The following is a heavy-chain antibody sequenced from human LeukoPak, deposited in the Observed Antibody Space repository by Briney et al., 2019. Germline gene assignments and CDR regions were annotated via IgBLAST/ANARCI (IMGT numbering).Heavy chain of an antibody. CDR1: GFTFSSYS. Sequence: AGGSLRLSCAASGFTFSSYSKNWVRQAPGKGLEWVSYISSSSSTIYYADSVKGRFTISRDNAKNSLYLQMNSLRDEDTAVYYCARGEVKNYDFWSGYDYFDYWGQGTLVTVSS. CDR3: ARGEVKNYDFWSGYDYFDY. J-gene: IGHJ4*02. CDR2: ISSSSSTI. V-gene: IGHV3-48*02. D-gene: IGHD3-3*01.